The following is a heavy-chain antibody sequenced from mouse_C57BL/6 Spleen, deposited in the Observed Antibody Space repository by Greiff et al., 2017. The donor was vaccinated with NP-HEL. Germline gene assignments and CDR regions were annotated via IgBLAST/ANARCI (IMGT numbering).Heavy chain of an antibody. J-gene: IGHJ1*03. CDR2: IHPNSGST. V-gene: IGHV1-64*01. CDR3: ARVPSYGNWYFDV. CDR1: GYTFTSYW. D-gene: IGHD2-10*01. Sequence: QVQLKQPGAELVKPGASVKLSCKASGYTFTSYWMHWVKQRPGQGLEWIGMIHPNSGSTNYNEKFTSKATLTVDKSSSTAYMQLSSLTSEDSAVYYCARVPSYGNWYFDVWGTGTTVTVSS.